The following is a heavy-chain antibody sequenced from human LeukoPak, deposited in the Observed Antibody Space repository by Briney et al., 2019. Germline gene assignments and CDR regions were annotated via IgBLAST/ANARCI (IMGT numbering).Heavy chain of an antibody. V-gene: IGHV1-46*01. CDR1: GYTFPSYF. J-gene: IGHJ5*02. D-gene: IGHD2-2*01. CDR3: ARNQLLRWFDP. Sequence: ASVKVSCKASGYTFPSYFMHWVRQAPGQGLEWMGIINPTGGSTTYAQKFQGRVTMTRDTSTSTAYMELSSLRSEDTAVYYCARNQLLRWFDPWGQGTLVTVSS. CDR2: INPTGGST.